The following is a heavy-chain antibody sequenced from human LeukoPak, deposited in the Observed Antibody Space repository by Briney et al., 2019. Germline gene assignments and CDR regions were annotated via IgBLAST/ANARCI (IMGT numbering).Heavy chain of an antibody. CDR1: GFTFSSYS. Sequence: GGSLRLSCAASGFTFSSYSMSWVRQAPGKGLEWVSAISGSGGSTYYADSVKGRFTISRDNSKNTLYLQMNSLRAEDTAVYYCATAEDIVVVVALNAFDIWGQGTMVTVSS. J-gene: IGHJ3*02. D-gene: IGHD2-15*01. V-gene: IGHV3-23*01. CDR3: ATAEDIVVVVALNAFDI. CDR2: ISGSGGST.